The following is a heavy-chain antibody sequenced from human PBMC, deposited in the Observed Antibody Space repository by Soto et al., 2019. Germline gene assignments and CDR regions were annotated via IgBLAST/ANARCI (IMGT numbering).Heavy chain of an antibody. J-gene: IGHJ5*02. CDR1: GFTFNSYS. D-gene: IGHD3-10*01. CDR3: ARVRRFEEVWLEA. Sequence: ARSLRLSCAASGFTFNSYSKNCVRQAPGEGLEWISHLCSPSATLYYADSVQGRFTVSRDNARNSLFLQMSGVRDDDTAVYYCARVRRFEEVWLEAWAQGVVVTVSS. V-gene: IGHV3-48*02. CDR2: LCSPSATL.